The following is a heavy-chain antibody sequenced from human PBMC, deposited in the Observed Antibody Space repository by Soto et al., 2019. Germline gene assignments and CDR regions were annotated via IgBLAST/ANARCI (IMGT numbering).Heavy chain of an antibody. Sequence: SETLSLTCTVSGGSVSSGSYYWSWIRQPPGKGLEWIGYIYYSGSTNYNPSLKSRVTISVDTSKNQFSLKLSSVTAADTAVYYCARGRVGYSYVYDAFDIWGQGTMVTVS. D-gene: IGHD5-18*01. CDR2: IYYSGST. CDR3: ARGRVGYSYVYDAFDI. V-gene: IGHV4-61*01. J-gene: IGHJ3*02. CDR1: GGSVSSGSYY.